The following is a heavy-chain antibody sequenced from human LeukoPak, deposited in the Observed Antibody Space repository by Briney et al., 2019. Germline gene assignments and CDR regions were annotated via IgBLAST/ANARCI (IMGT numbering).Heavy chain of an antibody. V-gene: IGHV3-74*01. CDR2: ISNDGSSS. J-gene: IGHJ4*02. CDR3: ATTYGTTMIRGSRDFDY. CDR1: GFTFSNSW. Sequence: PGGSLRLSCAASGFTFSNSWMHWVRQVPGKGLVWVSRISNDGSSSIYADSVKGRFTISRDNSKSTLNLQMNSVRAEDTAIYYCATTYGTTMIRGSRDFDYWGQGISVTVSS. D-gene: IGHD3-10*01.